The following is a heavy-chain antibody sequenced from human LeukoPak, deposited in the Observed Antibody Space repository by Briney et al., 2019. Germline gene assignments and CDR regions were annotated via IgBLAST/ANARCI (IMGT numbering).Heavy chain of an antibody. D-gene: IGHD2-2*01. CDR2: INTNTGNP. CDR3: ARGVIVVVPAATGNYYYYYYMDV. Sequence: ASVKVSCKASGYTFTNYTMNWVRQAPGQGLEWMGWINTNTGNPTYAQGFTGRFVFSLDTSVSTAYLQISSLKAEDTAVYYCARGVIVVVPAATGNYYYYYYMDVWGKGTTVTISS. J-gene: IGHJ6*03. V-gene: IGHV7-4-1*02. CDR1: GYTFTNYT.